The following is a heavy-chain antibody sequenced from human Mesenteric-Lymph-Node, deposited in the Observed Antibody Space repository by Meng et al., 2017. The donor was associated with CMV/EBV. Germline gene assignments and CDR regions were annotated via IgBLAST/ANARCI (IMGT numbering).Heavy chain of an antibody. Sequence: SETLSLTCTVSGGSISSYYWSWIRQPPGKGLEWIGYIYYSGSTNYNPSLKGRVTISVGTSKNQFSLKLRSVTTADTAVYYCARDSITSYFDTIGFTDTFDIWGQGTMVTVSS. D-gene: IGHD3-22*01. CDR2: IYYSGST. CDR1: GGSISSYY. J-gene: IGHJ3*02. CDR3: ARDSITSYFDTIGFTDTFDI. V-gene: IGHV4-59*01.